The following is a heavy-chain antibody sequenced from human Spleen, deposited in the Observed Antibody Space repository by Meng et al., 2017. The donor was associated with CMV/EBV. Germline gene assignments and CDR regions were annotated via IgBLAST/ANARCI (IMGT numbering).Heavy chain of an antibody. Sequence: SETLSLTCAVSGGSISSSNWWSWVRQPPGKGLEWIGEIYHSGSTNYNPSLKSRVTISVDTSKRQFSLKLNSVTAADTAVYYCARVGYCSSTGCSSDDYYYYGMDVWGQGTTVTVSS. CDR3: ARVGYCSSTGCSSDDYYYYGMDV. J-gene: IGHJ6*02. CDR2: IYHSGST. CDR1: GGSISSSNW. V-gene: IGHV4-4*02. D-gene: IGHD2-2*01.